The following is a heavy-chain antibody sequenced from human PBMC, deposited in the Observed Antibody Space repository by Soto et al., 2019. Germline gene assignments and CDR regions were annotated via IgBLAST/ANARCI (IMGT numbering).Heavy chain of an antibody. J-gene: IGHJ4*02. V-gene: IGHV1-2*02. CDR3: ARIPNPYNWNDFDY. Sequence: ASVKVSCKASGYTFTGYYMHWVRQAPGQGLEWMGWINPNSGGTNYAQKLQGRVTMTRDTSISTAYMELSRLRSDDTAVYYCARIPNPYNWNDFDYWGQGTLVTVSS. CDR1: GYTFTGYY. D-gene: IGHD1-20*01. CDR2: INPNSGGT.